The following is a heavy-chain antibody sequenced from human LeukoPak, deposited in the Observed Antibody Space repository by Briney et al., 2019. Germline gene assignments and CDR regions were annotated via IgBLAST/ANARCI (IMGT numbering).Heavy chain of an antibody. CDR3: ARVVLAAAGYYFDY. Sequence: GGSLRLSCAASGFTFSSYWMSWVRQAPGKGLEWVANIKQDGSEKYYVDSVKGRFTISRDNAKNSLYLQMNSLRAEDTAVYYCARVVLAAAGYYFDYWGQGTLVTVSS. V-gene: IGHV3-7*01. CDR1: GFTFSSYW. CDR2: IKQDGSEK. D-gene: IGHD6-13*01. J-gene: IGHJ4*02.